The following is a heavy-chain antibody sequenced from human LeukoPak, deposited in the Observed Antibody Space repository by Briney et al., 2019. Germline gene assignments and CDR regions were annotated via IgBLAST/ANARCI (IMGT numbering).Heavy chain of an antibody. V-gene: IGHV3-30*02. CDR3: PKDGRQRKTYFYGSERANAFDF. CDR2: IRYDESKK. Sequence: GGSLRLSRAASRFTLSNHGMHSVRQAPGKGREGVAFIRYDESKKYYAHSVKGRFTISRDNPKNTLNIQINSLRAKERACYYCPKDGRQRKTYFYGSERANAFDFWGQGTMVTVSS. D-gene: IGHD3-10*01. CDR1: RFTLSNHG. J-gene: IGHJ3*01.